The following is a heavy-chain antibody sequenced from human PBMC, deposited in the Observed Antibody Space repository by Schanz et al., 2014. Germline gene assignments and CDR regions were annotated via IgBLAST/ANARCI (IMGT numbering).Heavy chain of an antibody. Sequence: QVQLQESGPGLVKPSETLSLTCTVSGDSVNSNYWNWIRQSPGRGLEWIGHFYNPGSTNYNPSLKSRATISIDTSTNQVSLKLTSVTAADTAVYFCARNKYTSGWYYFDYWGQGVLVTVSS. CDR1: GDSVNSNY. D-gene: IGHD6-19*01. J-gene: IGHJ4*02. CDR2: FYNPGST. V-gene: IGHV4-59*08. CDR3: ARNKYTSGWYYFDY.